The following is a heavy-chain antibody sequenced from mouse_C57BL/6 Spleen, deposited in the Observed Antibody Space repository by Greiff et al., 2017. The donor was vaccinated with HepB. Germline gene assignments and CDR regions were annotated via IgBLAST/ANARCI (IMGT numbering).Heavy chain of an antibody. Sequence: LVESGAELVKPGASVKLSCTASGFNIKDYYMHWVKQRTEQGLEWIGRIDPEDGDTKYAPKFQGKATITSDTSSNTAYLQLSSLTSEDTAVYYCARHCGNGGYYAMDYWGQGTSVTVSS. CDR2: IDPEDGDT. CDR3: ARHCGNGGYYAMDY. J-gene: IGHJ4*01. V-gene: IGHV14-2*01. CDR1: GFNIKDYY. D-gene: IGHD2-1*01.